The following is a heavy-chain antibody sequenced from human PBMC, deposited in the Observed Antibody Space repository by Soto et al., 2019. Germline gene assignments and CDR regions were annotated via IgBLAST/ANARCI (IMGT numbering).Heavy chain of an antibody. Sequence: GGSLRLSCAASGFTFSTYGMHWVRQAPGKGLEWVAVISYDGSNKYYADSVKGRFTISRDNSRNTLYLQMNSLRAEDTAVYYCAKGTRGSGSYPQGQVPIYYYYYGMDVWGQGTTVTV. CDR2: ISYDGSNK. V-gene: IGHV3-30*18. CDR3: AKGTRGSGSYPQGQVPIYYYYYGMDV. J-gene: IGHJ6*02. D-gene: IGHD3-10*01. CDR1: GFTFSTYG.